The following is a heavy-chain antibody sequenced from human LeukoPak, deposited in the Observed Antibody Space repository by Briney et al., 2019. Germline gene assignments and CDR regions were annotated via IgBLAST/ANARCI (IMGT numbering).Heavy chain of an antibody. CDR1: GYTFSDYY. CDR2: INPNSGVT. V-gene: IGHV1-2*02. D-gene: IGHD1-26*01. CDR3: ARDIVGPMDY. J-gene: IGHJ4*02. Sequence: ASVKVSCKASGYTFSDYYMHWVRQAPGQGLEWMGWINPNSGVTNFAQKFQGRITMTRDTSISTAYMELRRLRSDDTAVYYCARDIVGPMDYWGQGTLVTVSS.